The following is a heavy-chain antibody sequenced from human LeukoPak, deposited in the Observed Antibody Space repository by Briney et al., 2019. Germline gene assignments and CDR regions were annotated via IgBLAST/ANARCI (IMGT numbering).Heavy chain of an antibody. CDR1: GFTFSNAW. J-gene: IGHJ4*02. D-gene: IGHD2-8*02. V-gene: IGHV3-15*01. Sequence: TAGGSLRLSCAASGFTFSNAWMSWVRQAPGKGLEWVGLIKSKTAGGTTDYAAPVKGRFTISRDDSKNTLYLQMNTLKTEDTAVYYCMTGYCTGASCTYWGQGTLVTVSS. CDR3: MTGYCTGASCTY. CDR2: IKSKTAGGTT.